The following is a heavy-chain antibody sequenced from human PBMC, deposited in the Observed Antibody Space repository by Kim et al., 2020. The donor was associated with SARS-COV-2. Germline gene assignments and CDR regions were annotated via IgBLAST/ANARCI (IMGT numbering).Heavy chain of an antibody. CDR1: GFTFNTYT. D-gene: IGHD2-2*01. CDR3: ARGSGFCTSVSCFDYFD. J-gene: IGHJ4*01. Sequence: GGSLRLSCAASGFTFNTYTMNWVRQAPGKGLEWVSSISSGDTYIYYADSLKGRFTISSDNAKNSLYLQLNSLRAEDTAVYYCARGSGFCTSVSCFDYFD. CDR2: ISSGDTYI. V-gene: IGHV3-21*01.